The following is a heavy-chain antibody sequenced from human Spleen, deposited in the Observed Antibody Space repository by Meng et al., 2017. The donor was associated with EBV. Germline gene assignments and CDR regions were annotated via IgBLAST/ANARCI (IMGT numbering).Heavy chain of an antibody. CDR2: VNPGVNS. CDR1: GGSFSDYY. CDR3: VRGLEYSSGSGDY. D-gene: IGHD6-19*01. J-gene: IGHJ4*02. Sequence: QVQLQQWGAGLLKPSETLSLPCAVYGGSFSDYYWGWIRQPPGKGLEWIGEVNPGVNSNYNPSLKSRVTISVDTSKNELSLKVTSVTAADTAVYYCVRGLEYSSGSGDYWGQGTLVTVSS. V-gene: IGHV4-34*01.